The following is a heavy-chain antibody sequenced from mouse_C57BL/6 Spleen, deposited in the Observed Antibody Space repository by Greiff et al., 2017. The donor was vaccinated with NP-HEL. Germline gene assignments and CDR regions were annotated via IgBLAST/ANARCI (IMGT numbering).Heavy chain of an antibody. CDR3: TRGFYYYGSSYYAMDY. J-gene: IGHJ4*01. CDR1: GFTFSSYA. Sequence: EVQGVESGEGLVKPGGSLKLSCAASGFTFSSYAMSWVRQTPEKRLEWVAYISSGGDYIYYADTVKGRFTISRDNARNTLYLQMSSLKSEDTAMYYCTRGFYYYGSSYYAMDYWGQGTSVTVSS. CDR2: ISSGGDYI. D-gene: IGHD1-1*01. V-gene: IGHV5-9-1*02.